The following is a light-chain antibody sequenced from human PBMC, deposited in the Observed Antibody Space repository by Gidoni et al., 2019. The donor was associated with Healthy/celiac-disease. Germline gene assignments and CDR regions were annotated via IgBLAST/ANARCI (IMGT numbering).Light chain of an antibody. CDR3: SSYTSSSTWV. J-gene: IGLJ3*02. Sequence: QSALTQPASVSGSPGQPITLSCTGTSSDVGGYNYVSWYQHHPGKAPKLMIYDVSNRPSGVSNRFSGSKSGNTASLTISGLQAEDEADYYCSSYTSSSTWVFGGGTKLTVL. CDR1: SSDVGGYNY. CDR2: DVS. V-gene: IGLV2-14*03.